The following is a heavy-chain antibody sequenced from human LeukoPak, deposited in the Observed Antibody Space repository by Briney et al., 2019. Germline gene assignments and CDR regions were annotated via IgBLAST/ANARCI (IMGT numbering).Heavy chain of an antibody. D-gene: IGHD2-2*02. J-gene: IGHJ4*02. Sequence: SETLSLTCTVSGGSISSYYWSWIRQPAGKGLEWIGRISTSGSTNYNPSLKSRVTMSVDTSKNQFSLKLGSVTAADTAVYYCARGLEPISGAYYFDYWGQGTLVTVSS. V-gene: IGHV4-4*07. CDR3: ARGLEPISGAYYFDY. CDR1: GGSISSYY. CDR2: ISTSGST.